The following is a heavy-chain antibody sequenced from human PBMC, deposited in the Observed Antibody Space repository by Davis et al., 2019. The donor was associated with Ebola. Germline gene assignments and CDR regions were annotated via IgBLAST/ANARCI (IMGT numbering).Heavy chain of an antibody. D-gene: IGHD1-1*01. CDR2: IKQDGSEE. Sequence: PGGSLRLSCEASGFTSNNYWMTWVRQAPGKGLEWVANIKQDGSEEYYVDSVKGRFTISRDNAKNSLSLQMNSLRAEDTAVYYCARGRHLFDYWGQGTQVTVSS. CDR3: ARGRHLFDY. J-gene: IGHJ4*02. CDR1: GFTSNNYW. V-gene: IGHV3-7*03.